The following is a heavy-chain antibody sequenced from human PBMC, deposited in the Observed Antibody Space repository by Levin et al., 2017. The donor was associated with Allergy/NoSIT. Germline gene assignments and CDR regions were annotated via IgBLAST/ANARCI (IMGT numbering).Heavy chain of an antibody. Sequence: GGSLRLSCAASGFTFSSYGMHWARRAPGKGLEWVAVIWYDGSKKYYADSVKGRFTISRDNSKNTLYVQMNSLRAEDTAVYYCARGYCSSTRCLAEDYYYYGMDVWGQGTAVTVSS. CDR1: GFTFSSYG. J-gene: IGHJ6*02. CDR2: IWYDGSKK. V-gene: IGHV3-33*01. D-gene: IGHD2-2*01. CDR3: ARGYCSSTRCLAEDYYYYGMDV.